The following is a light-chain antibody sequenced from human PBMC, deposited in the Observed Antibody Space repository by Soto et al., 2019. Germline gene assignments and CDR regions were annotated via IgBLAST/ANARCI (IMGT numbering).Light chain of an antibody. CDR3: QQYNSYSQT. CDR2: DAS. J-gene: IGKJ1*01. V-gene: IGKV3-11*01. CDR1: QSVSSY. Sequence: EIVLTQSPATLSLSPGERATLSCRASQSVSSYLAWYQQKPGQAPRLLIYDASNRATGIPARFSGSGSGTEFTLTIGSLQPDDFATYYCQQYNSYSQTFGQGTKVEIK.